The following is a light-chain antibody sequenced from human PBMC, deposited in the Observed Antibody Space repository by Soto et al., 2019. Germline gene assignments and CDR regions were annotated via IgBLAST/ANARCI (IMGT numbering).Light chain of an antibody. CDR3: QQYGSSPIT. CDR1: QSVSSNF. J-gene: IGKJ5*01. Sequence: EIVLTQSPGTLSLSPGERATLSCRASQSVSSNFLAWYQQKPGQAPRLLIYGASSRATGIPDRFSGSGSGTDFTLTISTLEPEDFAVYYCQQYGSSPITFGQGTRLEIK. CDR2: GAS. V-gene: IGKV3-20*01.